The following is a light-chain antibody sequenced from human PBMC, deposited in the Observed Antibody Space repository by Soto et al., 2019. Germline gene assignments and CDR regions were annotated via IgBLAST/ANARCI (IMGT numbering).Light chain of an antibody. V-gene: IGKV1-9*01. CDR2: AAS. CDR3: QQIDSYPLT. Sequence: DIQLTQSPSFLSASVGDRVTITCRASQGISSYLAWYQQKPGKAPKLLIYAASTLQSGVPSRFSGSGSGTEFTLTISSLRPEDFATYYCQQIDSYPLTFGGGTTVEIK. J-gene: IGKJ4*01. CDR1: QGISSY.